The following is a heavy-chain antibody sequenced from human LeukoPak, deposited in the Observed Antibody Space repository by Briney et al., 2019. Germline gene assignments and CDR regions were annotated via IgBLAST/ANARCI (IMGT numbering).Heavy chain of an antibody. CDR1: GGSFSGYY. J-gene: IGHJ5*01. Sequence: SETLSLTCAVYGGSFSGYYWSWVRQPPGKGLEWIGNIYSSGSTYYNSSLKSRVTISIDTSNNQVSLKMSSMTAADTAVYYCAKSDGYGLIDSWGQGTLVTVSS. D-gene: IGHD2-21*02. CDR3: AKSDGYGLIDS. V-gene: IGHV4-34*01. CDR2: IYSSGST.